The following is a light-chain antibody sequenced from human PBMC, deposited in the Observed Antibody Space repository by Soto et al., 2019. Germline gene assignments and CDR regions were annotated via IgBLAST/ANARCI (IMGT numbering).Light chain of an antibody. J-gene: IGKJ2*01. V-gene: IGKV3-20*01. Sequence: EIVLTQSPGTLSLSPGERATLSCRASQSVNNNYLAWNQQKPGQAPRLVIYGASSRATGIPDRFSGSGSGTDFTLTISRLEPEDFAVYYCQQYGSSPPYTFGQGTKLEIK. CDR2: GAS. CDR3: QQYGSSPPYT. CDR1: QSVNNNY.